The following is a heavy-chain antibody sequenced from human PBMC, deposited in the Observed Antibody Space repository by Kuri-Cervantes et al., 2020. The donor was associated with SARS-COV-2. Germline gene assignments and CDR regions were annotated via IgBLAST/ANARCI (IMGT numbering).Heavy chain of an antibody. V-gene: IGHV3-30*03. CDR2: VSYDGSGK. J-gene: IGHJ3*01. CDR1: GFTFSSYS. D-gene: IGHD3-16*01. CDR3: ARYDYVWGSLGLDF. Sequence: GGSLRLSCAASGFTFSSYSMNWVRQAPGKGLEWVAAVSYDGSGKYYTDSVKGRFAISRDNSRDTVYLQMNSLTPADTAVYHCARYDYVWGSLGLDFWGQGTMVTVSS.